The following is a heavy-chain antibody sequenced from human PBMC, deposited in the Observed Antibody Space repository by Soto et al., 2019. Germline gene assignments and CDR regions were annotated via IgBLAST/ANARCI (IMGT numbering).Heavy chain of an antibody. D-gene: IGHD3-16*02. V-gene: IGHV1-69*01. Sequence: QVQLVQSGAEVKKPGSSVKVSCKASGATFSSYAISWVRQAPGQGLEWMGGIIPIFGTANYAQKFQGRVTITADESTSTAYMELSSLRSEDTAVYHCARPRGGTYRYTTLDYWGQGTLVTVSS. J-gene: IGHJ4*02. CDR3: ARPRGGTYRYTTLDY. CDR2: IIPIFGTA. CDR1: GATFSSYA.